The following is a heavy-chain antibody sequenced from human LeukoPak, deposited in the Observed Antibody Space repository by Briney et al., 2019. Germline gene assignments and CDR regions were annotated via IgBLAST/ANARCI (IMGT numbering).Heavy chain of an antibody. CDR2: INSRDSPV. CDR3: ARVLLGYYGFWSGYVTDY. V-gene: IGHV3-48*03. CDR1: GFTFSTYE. Sequence: PGGSLRLSRAASGFTFSTYEMNWFRQAPGKGLEWVAYINSRDSPVYYADAVKGRFTISRDNAKNSLYLQMNGLRAEDTAVYYCARVLLGYYGFWSGYVTDYWGQGTLVSVSS. J-gene: IGHJ4*02. D-gene: IGHD3-3*01.